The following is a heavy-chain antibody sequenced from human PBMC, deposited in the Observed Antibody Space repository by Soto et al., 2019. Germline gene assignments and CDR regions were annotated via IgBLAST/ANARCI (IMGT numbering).Heavy chain of an antibody. Sequence: GGSLRLSCAASGFTFSNAWMSWVRQAPGKGLEWVGRIKSKTDGGTTDYAAPVKGRFTISRDDSKNTLYLQMNSLKTEDTAVYYCTTDRGGRYVPRQDDDAFDIWGQGTMVTVSS. CDR3: TTDRGGRYVPRQDDDAFDI. CDR2: IKSKTDGGTT. CDR1: GFTFSNAW. V-gene: IGHV3-15*01. J-gene: IGHJ3*02. D-gene: IGHD3-10*01.